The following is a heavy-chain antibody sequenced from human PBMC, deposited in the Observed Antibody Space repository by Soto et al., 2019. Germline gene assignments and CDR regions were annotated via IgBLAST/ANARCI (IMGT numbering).Heavy chain of an antibody. Sequence: SVKVSCKASGGTFSSSAISWVRQAPGQGLEWMGGIIPIFGTANYAQKFQGRVTITADESTRTAYMELSSLRSEDTAVYYCARDGTLYDSSGYYYLYWGQGTLVTVSS. CDR3: ARDGTLYDSSGYYYLY. J-gene: IGHJ4*02. CDR2: IIPIFGTA. CDR1: GGTFSSSA. V-gene: IGHV1-69*13. D-gene: IGHD3-22*01.